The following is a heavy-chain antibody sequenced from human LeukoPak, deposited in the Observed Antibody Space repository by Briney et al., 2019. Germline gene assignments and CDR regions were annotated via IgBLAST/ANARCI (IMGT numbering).Heavy chain of an antibody. CDR2: IIPIFGTA. D-gene: IGHD6-19*01. V-gene: IGHV1-69*06. CDR3: ARAPHGYSSGWFS. CDR1: GGTFSSHA. J-gene: IGHJ5*02. Sequence: ASVKVSCKASGGTFSSHAISWVRQAPGQGLEWMGGIIPIFGTANYAQKFQGRVTITADKSTSTAYMELSSLRSEDTAVYYCARAPHGYSSGWFSWGQGTLVTVSS.